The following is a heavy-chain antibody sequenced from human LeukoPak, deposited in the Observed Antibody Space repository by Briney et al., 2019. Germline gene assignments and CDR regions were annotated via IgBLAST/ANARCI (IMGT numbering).Heavy chain of an antibody. CDR3: ARHNGAKEYYYYYMDV. V-gene: IGHV4-34*01. CDR1: GGSFSGYY. CDR2: INHSGST. Sequence: SETLSLTCAVYGGSFSGYYWSWIRQPPGKGLEWIGEINHSGSTNYDPSLKSRVTISVDTSKNQFSLKLSSVTAADTAVYYCARHNGAKEYYYYYMDVWGKGTTVTISS. J-gene: IGHJ6*03. D-gene: IGHD1-1*01.